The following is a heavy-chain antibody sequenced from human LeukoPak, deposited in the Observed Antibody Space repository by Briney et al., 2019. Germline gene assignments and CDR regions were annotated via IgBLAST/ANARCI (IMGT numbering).Heavy chain of an antibody. J-gene: IGHJ6*03. CDR2: IYPGDSDT. V-gene: IGHV5-51*01. CDR1: GYSFTSYW. Sequence: GEPLKISCKGSGYSFTSYWIGWVRQMPGKALEWLGIIYPGDSDTRYSPSFQGQVTISADKSISTAYLQWSSLKASDTAMYYCARRLAARRSNYYYYYMDVWGKGTTVTVSS. D-gene: IGHD6-6*01. CDR3: ARRLAARRSNYYYYYMDV.